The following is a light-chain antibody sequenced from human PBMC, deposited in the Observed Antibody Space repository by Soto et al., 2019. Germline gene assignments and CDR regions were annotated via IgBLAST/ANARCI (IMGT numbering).Light chain of an antibody. CDR3: VHLSPFPRT. Sequence: DVVLTQTPLSSPVTLGQSASISCRSSQSLVYSDGNTYLSWLQQRPGQPPRLLIYRISNRFSGVPERFSGSGAGTDFTLKISRVEAEDVGVYYCVHLSPFPRTFGQGTKVEIK. V-gene: IGKV2-24*01. J-gene: IGKJ1*01. CDR2: RIS. CDR1: QSLVYSDGNTY.